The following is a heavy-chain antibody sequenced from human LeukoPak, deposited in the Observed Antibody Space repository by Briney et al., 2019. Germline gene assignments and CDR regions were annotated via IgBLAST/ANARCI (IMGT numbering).Heavy chain of an antibody. CDR3: ARDGSRGGMDV. CDR2: IIPILGIA. J-gene: IGHJ6*02. Sequence: ASVKVSCKASGGTFSSYAISWVRQAPGQGLEWMGRIIPILGIANYAQKFQGRVTITADKSTSTAYMELSSLRSEDTAVYYSARDGSRGGMDVWGQGTTVTVSS. V-gene: IGHV1-69*04. CDR1: GGTFSSYA.